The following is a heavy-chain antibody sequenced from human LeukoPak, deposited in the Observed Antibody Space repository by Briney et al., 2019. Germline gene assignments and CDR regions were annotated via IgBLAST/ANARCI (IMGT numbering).Heavy chain of an antibody. J-gene: IGHJ4*02. CDR2: ISAYNGNT. CDR1: GYTFTSYG. Sequence: GASVKVSCKASGYTFTSYGISWVRQAPGRGLEWMGWISAYNGNTNYAQKLQGRVTMTTDTSTSTAYMELRSLRSDDTAVYYCARGPPNVLGALYYFDYWGQGTLVTVSS. D-gene: IGHD1-26*01. CDR3: ARGPPNVLGALYYFDY. V-gene: IGHV1-18*01.